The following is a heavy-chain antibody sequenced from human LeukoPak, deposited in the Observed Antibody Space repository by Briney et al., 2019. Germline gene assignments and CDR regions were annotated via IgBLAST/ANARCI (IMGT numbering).Heavy chain of an antibody. CDR2: INHSGST. D-gene: IGHD3-3*01. V-gene: IGHV4-34*01. Sequence: SETLSLTCAVYGGSFSGYYWSWIRQPPGKGLEWIGEINHSGSTNYNPSLKSRVTISVDTSKNQFSLKLSSVTAADTAVYYCARHGSLVYYDFWSGYYTGNKYYYYYYGMDVWGQGATVTVSS. CDR3: ARHGSLVYYDFWSGYYTGNKYYYYYYGMDV. CDR1: GGSFSGYY. J-gene: IGHJ6*02.